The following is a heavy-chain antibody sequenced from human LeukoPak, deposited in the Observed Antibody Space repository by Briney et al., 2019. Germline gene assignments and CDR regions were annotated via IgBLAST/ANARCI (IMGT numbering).Heavy chain of an antibody. Sequence: SETLSVTCAVYGGSFSGYYWSWIRQPPGKGLEWIGEINHSGSTNYNPSLKSRVTISVDTSKNQFSLKLSSVTAADTAVYYCARGGNCSGGSCYLKDDAFDIWGQGTMVTVSS. CDR2: INHSGST. CDR1: GGSFSGYY. V-gene: IGHV4-34*01. CDR3: ARGGNCSGGSCYLKDDAFDI. J-gene: IGHJ3*02. D-gene: IGHD2-15*01.